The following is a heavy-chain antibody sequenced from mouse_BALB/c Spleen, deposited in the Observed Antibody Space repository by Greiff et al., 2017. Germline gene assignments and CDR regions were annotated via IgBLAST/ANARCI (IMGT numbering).Heavy chain of an antibody. CDR1: GFTFSSFG. D-gene: IGHD2-1*01. V-gene: IGHV5-17*02. J-gene: IGHJ4*01. CDR2: ISSGSSTI. Sequence: EVKLMESGGGLVQPGGSRKLSCAASGFTFSSFGMHWVRQAPEKGLEWVAYISSGSSTIYYADTVKGRFTTSRDNPKNTLFLQMTSLRSEDTAMYYCAREGYGNYEGDAMDYWGQGTSVTVSS. CDR3: AREGYGNYEGDAMDY.